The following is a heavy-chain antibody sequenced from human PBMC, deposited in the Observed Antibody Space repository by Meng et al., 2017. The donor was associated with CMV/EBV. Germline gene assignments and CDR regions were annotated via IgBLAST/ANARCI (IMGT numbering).Heavy chain of an antibody. J-gene: IGHJ6*02. CDR1: GFTFDDYA. Sequence: GGSLRLSCAASGFTFDDYAMHWVRQAPGKGLEWISYISSSGSIIYYADSVKGRFTISRDNAKNSLYLQMNSLRAEDTAVYHCARGGRGKAAAGKRMDVWGQGTTVTVSS. V-gene: IGHV3-48*03. CDR3: ARGGRGKAAAGKRMDV. D-gene: IGHD6-13*01. CDR2: ISSSGSII.